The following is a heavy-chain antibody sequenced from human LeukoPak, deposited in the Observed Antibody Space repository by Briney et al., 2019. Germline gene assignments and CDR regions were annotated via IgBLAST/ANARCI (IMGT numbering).Heavy chain of an antibody. V-gene: IGHV4-34*01. CDR2: INHSGST. Sequence: PSETLSLTCAVYGGSFSGYYWSWIRQPPGKGLEWIGEINHSGSTNYNPPLKSRVTISVDTSKNQFSLKLSSVTAADTAVYYCARGLRYSSSWYRDWGQGTLVTVSS. CDR1: GGSFSGYY. CDR3: ARGLRYSSSWYRD. D-gene: IGHD6-13*01. J-gene: IGHJ4*02.